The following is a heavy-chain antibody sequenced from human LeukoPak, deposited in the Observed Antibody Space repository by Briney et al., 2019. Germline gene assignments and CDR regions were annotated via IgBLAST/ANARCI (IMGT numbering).Heavy chain of an antibody. J-gene: IGHJ4*02. Sequence: GGSLRLSCAASGFTFSSYGMHWVRQAPGKGLEWVAFIRYDGSNKYYADSVKGRFTISRDNSKNTLYLQMNSLRAEDTAVYYCAKEGDGYNYSFDYWGQGTLVTVSS. D-gene: IGHD5-24*01. V-gene: IGHV3-30*02. CDR1: GFTFSSYG. CDR3: AKEGDGYNYSFDY. CDR2: IRYDGSNK.